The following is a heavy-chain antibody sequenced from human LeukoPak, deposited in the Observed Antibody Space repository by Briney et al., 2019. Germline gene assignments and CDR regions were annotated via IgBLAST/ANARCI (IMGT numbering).Heavy chain of an antibody. D-gene: IGHD3-16*01. Sequence: GGSLRLSCAGSGFTFSSHAMSWVRQAPGKGLEWVSAISGSGGSTYYADSVKGRFTISRDNSKNTLCLQMNSLRAEDTAVYYCAKDMLGGGGVDYWGQGTLVTVSS. CDR3: AKDMLGGGGVDY. CDR2: ISGSGGST. J-gene: IGHJ4*02. V-gene: IGHV3-23*01. CDR1: GFTFSSHA.